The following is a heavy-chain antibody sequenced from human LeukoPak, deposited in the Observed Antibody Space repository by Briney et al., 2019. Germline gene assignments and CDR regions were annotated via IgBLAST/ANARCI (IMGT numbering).Heavy chain of an antibody. J-gene: IGHJ4*02. D-gene: IGHD3-16*02. CDR1: GGSISSGGYH. V-gene: IGHV4-31*03. CDR3: ARTIGYPLLYFDC. Sequence: SETLSLTCTVSGGSISSGGYHWSWIRQHPGKGLEWIGYIYYSGNTYYNPSLKSRVTISVDTSKNQFSLKLNSVTAADTAVYYCARTIGYPLLYFDCWGQGTWSPSPQ. CDR2: IYYSGNT.